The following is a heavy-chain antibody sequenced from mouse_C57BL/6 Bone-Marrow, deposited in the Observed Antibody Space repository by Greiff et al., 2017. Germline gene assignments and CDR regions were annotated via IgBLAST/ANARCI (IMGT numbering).Heavy chain of an antibody. Sequence: EVQVVESGGGLVQPGGSLSLSCAASGFTFTDYYMSWVRQPPGKALEWLGFIRNKANGYTTEYSASVKGRFTISRDNSQSILYLQMNALRAEDSATYYCARYGPPHYDSSVNWYFDVWGTGTTVTVSS. CDR1: GFTFTDYY. J-gene: IGHJ1*03. D-gene: IGHD1-1*01. V-gene: IGHV7-3*01. CDR2: IRNKANGYTT. CDR3: ARYGPPHYDSSVNWYFDV.